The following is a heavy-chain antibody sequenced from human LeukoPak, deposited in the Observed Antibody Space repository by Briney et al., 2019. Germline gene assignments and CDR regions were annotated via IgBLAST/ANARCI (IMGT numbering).Heavy chain of an antibody. CDR3: ARINMITFGGVIIDY. CDR1: GFSLSTRGMC. Sequence: ASGPALVKPTQTLTLTCTFSGFSLSTRGMCVSWIRQPPGKALEWLARIDWDDDKYYSTSLKTRLTISKDTSKNQVVLTMTNMDPVDTATYYCARINMITFGGVIIDYWGQGTLVTVSS. V-gene: IGHV2-70*11. J-gene: IGHJ4*02. D-gene: IGHD3-16*02. CDR2: IDWDDDK.